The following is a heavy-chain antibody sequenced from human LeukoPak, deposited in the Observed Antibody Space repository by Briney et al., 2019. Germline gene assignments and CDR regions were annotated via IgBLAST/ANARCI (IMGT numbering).Heavy chain of an antibody. Sequence: GGSLRLSCAASGVTFSSYSMNWVRQAPGKGLEWVSSITSSSTYIYYADSVKGRFTISRDNAKNSLYLQMNSRRAEDTAVYYCARPKNYDSSGYYNYWGQGTLVTVSS. J-gene: IGHJ4*02. V-gene: IGHV3-21*01. CDR3: ARPKNYDSSGYYNY. CDR2: ITSSSTYI. D-gene: IGHD3-22*01. CDR1: GVTFSSYS.